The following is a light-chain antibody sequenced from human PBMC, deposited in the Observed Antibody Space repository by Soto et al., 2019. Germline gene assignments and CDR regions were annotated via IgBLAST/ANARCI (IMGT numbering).Light chain of an antibody. Sequence: EIVLTQSPGTLSLYPGERATLSCRASQSVSSSYLAWYEQKPGQAPRLLIYGASSRATGIPDRFSGSGSGTDFTLTISRLEPEAFAVYYCQQYGSSPYTFGQGTKLEIK. CDR1: QSVSSSY. V-gene: IGKV3-20*01. CDR3: QQYGSSPYT. CDR2: GAS. J-gene: IGKJ2*01.